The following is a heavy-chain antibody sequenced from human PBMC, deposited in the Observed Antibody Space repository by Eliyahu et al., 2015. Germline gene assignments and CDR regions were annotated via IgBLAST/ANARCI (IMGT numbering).Heavy chain of an antibody. CDR1: GFTFINYA. V-gene: IGHV3-23*01. CDR2: ISGSGGXT. Sequence: EVQLLESGGGLVQPGGSLXLSXXASGFTFINYAXXWVRQXPGKGLEWVSFISGSGGXTYYADSVKGRFTISRDNSKNTLFLQMNSLRAEDAAVYYCAKVVRGGTFDPWGQGTLVTVSS. D-gene: IGHD3-10*01. CDR3: AKVVRGGTFDP. J-gene: IGHJ5*02.